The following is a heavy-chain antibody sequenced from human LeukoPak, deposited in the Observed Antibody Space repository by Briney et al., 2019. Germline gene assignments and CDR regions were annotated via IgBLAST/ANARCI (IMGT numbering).Heavy chain of an antibody. CDR3: ARDPGYSSSWYGGV. D-gene: IGHD6-13*01. V-gene: IGHV3-53*04. CDR1: GFTVSSNY. CDR2: IYSGGST. J-gene: IGHJ3*01. Sequence: PGGSLRLSCAASGFTVSSNYMSWVRQAPGKGLEWVSVIYSGGSTYYADSVKGRFTISRHNSKNTLYLQMNSLRAEDTAVYYCARDPGYSSSWYGGVWGQGTMVTVSS.